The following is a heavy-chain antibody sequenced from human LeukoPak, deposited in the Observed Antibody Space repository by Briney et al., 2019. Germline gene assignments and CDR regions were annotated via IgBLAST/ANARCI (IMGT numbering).Heavy chain of an antibody. V-gene: IGHV3-20*04. CDR3: ARVRGYGDYGAFDI. CDR1: GFTFDDYG. CDR2: TNWNGGST. J-gene: IGHJ3*02. D-gene: IGHD4-17*01. Sequence: GGSLRLSCAASGFTFDDYGMSWVRQAPGKGLEWVSGTNWNGGSTGYADSVKGRFTISRDNAKNSLYLQMNSLRAEDTALYYCARVRGYGDYGAFDIWGQGTMVTVSS.